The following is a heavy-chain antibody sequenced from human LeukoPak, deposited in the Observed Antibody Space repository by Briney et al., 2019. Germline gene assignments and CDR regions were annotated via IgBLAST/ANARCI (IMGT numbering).Heavy chain of an antibody. CDR1: GGSISSSSYY. J-gene: IGHJ4*02. D-gene: IGHD3-16*01. CDR3: ARGGMPTDY. CDR2: IYYSGST. V-gene: IGHV4-39*07. Sequence: SETLSLTCTVSGGSISSSSYYWGWIRQPPGKGLEWIGSIYYSGSTYYNPSLKSRVTISVDTSKNQFSLKLSSVTAADTAVYYCARGGMPTDYWGQGTLVTVSS.